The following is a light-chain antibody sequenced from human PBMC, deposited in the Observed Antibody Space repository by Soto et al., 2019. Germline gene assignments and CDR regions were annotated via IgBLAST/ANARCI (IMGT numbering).Light chain of an antibody. V-gene: IGKV3-11*01. Sequence: EIVLTQSPATLSLSPGERATLSCRASQSIGTYLAWYQQKPGQAPRLLIYDASTRATGIPARFSGGGSGTDFTLTISSLETEDFSVYYCQQRNPLTFGGGTKVEIK. J-gene: IGKJ4*01. CDR3: QQRNPLT. CDR1: QSIGTY. CDR2: DAS.